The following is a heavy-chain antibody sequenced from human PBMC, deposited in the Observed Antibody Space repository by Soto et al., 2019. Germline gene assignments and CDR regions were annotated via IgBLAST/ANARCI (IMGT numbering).Heavy chain of an antibody. V-gene: IGHV1-18*01. CDR2: INVYNGNT. CDR3: ARAIAGGYGHTTIDY. J-gene: IGHJ4*02. CDR1: GYTFTHYG. D-gene: IGHD5-18*01. Sequence: QVQVVQSGAEVKKPGASVKVSCKASGYTFTHYGISWVRQAPGQGLEWMGWINVYNGNTDYAQNFQGRVTMTTDTSTNTAYMELRRQTSDDTAVYYCARAIAGGYGHTTIDYWGQGTLVTVSS.